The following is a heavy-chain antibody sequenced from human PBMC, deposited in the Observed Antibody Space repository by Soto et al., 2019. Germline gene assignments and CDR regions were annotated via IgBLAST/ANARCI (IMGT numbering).Heavy chain of an antibody. CDR2: ISYDGNSK. Sequence: GGSLRLSCAASGFTFSSHAMHWVRQAPGKGLEWVAVISYDGNSKDHADSVKGRFTISRDNSKNTLHLQMNSLRPEDTAVYYCAKDNVTHVGAAVHFDNWGQGAMGTVSS. CDR3: AKDNVTHVGAAVHFDN. CDR1: GFTFSSHA. V-gene: IGHV3-30-3*01. D-gene: IGHD1-26*01. J-gene: IGHJ4*02.